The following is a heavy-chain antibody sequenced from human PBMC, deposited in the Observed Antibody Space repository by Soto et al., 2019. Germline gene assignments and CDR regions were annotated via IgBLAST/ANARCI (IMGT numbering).Heavy chain of an antibody. CDR3: AHTMAPRIFDY. Sequence: QITLKEAGPTLVKPTQTLTLTCSISVFSLITSGVGVGWIRQPPGKALEWLALIYWDDDKGYSTSLKSRLTITKDTSKNQVVLTMTNMDPADTGTYYCAHTMAPRIFDYWGQGTLVTVSS. J-gene: IGHJ4*02. CDR2: IYWDDDK. V-gene: IGHV2-5*02. CDR1: VFSLITSGVG.